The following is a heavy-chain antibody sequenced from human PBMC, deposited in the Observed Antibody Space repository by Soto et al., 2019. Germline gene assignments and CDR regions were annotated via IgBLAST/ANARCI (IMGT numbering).Heavy chain of an antibody. CDR2: ISYDGSNK. CDR1: GFTFSSYG. Sequence: SLRLSCAASGFTFSSYGMHWVRQAPGKGLEWVAVISYDGSNKYYADSVKGRFTISRDNSKNTLYLQMNSLRAEDTAVYYCAKNYGDYARAGDYWGQGTLVTVS. D-gene: IGHD4-17*01. J-gene: IGHJ4*02. V-gene: IGHV3-30*18. CDR3: AKNYGDYARAGDY.